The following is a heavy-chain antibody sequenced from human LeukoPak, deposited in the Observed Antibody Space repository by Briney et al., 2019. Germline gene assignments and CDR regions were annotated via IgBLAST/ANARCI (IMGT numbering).Heavy chain of an antibody. CDR3: ARGVYIAAAQYAY. V-gene: IGHV4-4*07. Sequence: ASETPSPTRTVPGGSLSSYYWSWVRQPARKGLEWIGRIYTSGSTNYNPSLKSRVTMSVDTSKNQFSLKLSSVTAADTAVYYCARGVYIAAAQYAYWGQGTLVTVSS. CDR2: IYTSGST. D-gene: IGHD6-13*01. J-gene: IGHJ4*02. CDR1: GGSLSSYY.